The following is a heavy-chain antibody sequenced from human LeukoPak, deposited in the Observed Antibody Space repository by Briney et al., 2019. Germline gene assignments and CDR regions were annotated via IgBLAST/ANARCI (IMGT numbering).Heavy chain of an antibody. CDR3: ARPMYGGYPYDY. CDR2: IRKREQSYTT. Sequence: GGSLRLSCAASGFTFSDYYMDWVRQAPGKGLEWVGHIRKREQSYTTDYAASLKGRFTISRDDSEKSLYLQMSSLNDEDTAVYYCARPMYGGYPYDYWGQGTLVTVSS. D-gene: IGHD5-12*01. V-gene: IGHV3-72*01. CDR1: GFTFSDYY. J-gene: IGHJ4*02.